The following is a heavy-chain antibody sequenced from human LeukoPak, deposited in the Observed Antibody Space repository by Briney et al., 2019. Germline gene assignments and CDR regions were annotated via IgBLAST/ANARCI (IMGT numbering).Heavy chain of an antibody. CDR2: ISAYNGNT. Sequence: ASVKVSCTASGYTFTTYGISWVRQAPGQGLEWMGWISAYNGNTNYAQKLQGRVTMATDTSTSTAYMELRSLRSDDTAVYYCAREEAIAVAGTRDAFDIWGQGTMVTVSS. J-gene: IGHJ3*02. CDR1: GYTFTTYG. V-gene: IGHV1-18*01. D-gene: IGHD6-19*01. CDR3: AREEAIAVAGTRDAFDI.